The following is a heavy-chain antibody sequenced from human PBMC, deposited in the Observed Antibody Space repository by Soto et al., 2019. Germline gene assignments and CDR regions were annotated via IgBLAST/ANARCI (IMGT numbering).Heavy chain of an antibody. J-gene: IGHJ6*03. CDR1: GFSLSTSGVG. D-gene: IGHD2-2*01. CDR2: IYWDDDK. V-gene: IGHV2-5*02. Sequence: SGPTLVHPTQTLTLTCTFSGFSLSTSGVGVGWIRQPPGKALEWLALIYWDDDKRYSPSLKSRLTITKVTSKNQVVLTMTNMDPVDTATYYCAHLIADVVVPAAIYYYYYYMDVWGKGTTVTVSS. CDR3: AHLIADVVVPAAIYYYYYYMDV.